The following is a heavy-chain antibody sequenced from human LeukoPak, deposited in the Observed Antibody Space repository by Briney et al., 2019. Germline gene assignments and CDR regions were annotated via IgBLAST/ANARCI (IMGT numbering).Heavy chain of an antibody. CDR3: AALKVPAPMGV. CDR1: GFTFSSYE. V-gene: IGHV3-48*03. Sequence: GGSLRLSCAASGFTFSSYEMNWVRQAPGKGLEWVSCISSSGSTIYYADSVKGRFTISRDNAKNSLYLQMNSLRAEDTAVYYCAALKVPAPMGVWGKGTTVTVSS. CDR2: ISSSGSTI. J-gene: IGHJ6*03. D-gene: IGHD2-2*01.